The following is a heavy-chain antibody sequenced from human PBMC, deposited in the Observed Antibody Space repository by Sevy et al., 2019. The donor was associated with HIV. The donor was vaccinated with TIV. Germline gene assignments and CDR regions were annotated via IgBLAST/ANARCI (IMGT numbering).Heavy chain of an antibody. D-gene: IGHD2-15*01. CDR2: IRSKAYGGTT. Sequence: GGSLRLSCTASGFTFGDYAMSWVRQAPGKGLEWVGFIRSKAYGGTTEYAASVKGRFTSSRDDSKSIAYLQMNSLKTEDTAVYYCTRDIDSCSGGSCYPTYDYWGQGTLVTVSS. CDR3: TRDIDSCSGGSCYPTYDY. V-gene: IGHV3-49*04. CDR1: GFTFGDYA. J-gene: IGHJ4*02.